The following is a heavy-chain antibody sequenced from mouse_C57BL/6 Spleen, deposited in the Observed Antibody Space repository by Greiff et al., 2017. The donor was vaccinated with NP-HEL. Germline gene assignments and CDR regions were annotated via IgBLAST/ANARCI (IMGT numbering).Heavy chain of an antibody. V-gene: IGHV5-16*01. CDR2: INYDGSST. J-gene: IGHJ3*01. Sequence: DVKLVESEGGLVQPGSSMKLSCTASGFTFSDYYMAWVRQVPEKGLEWVANINYDGSSTYYLDSLKSRFIISRDNAKNILYLQMSSLKSEDTATYYCARGNGGWFAYWGQGTLVTVSA. CDR1: GFTFSDYY. CDR3: ARGNGGWFAY.